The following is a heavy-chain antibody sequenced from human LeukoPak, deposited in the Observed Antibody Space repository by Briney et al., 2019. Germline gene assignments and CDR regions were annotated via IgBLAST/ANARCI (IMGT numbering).Heavy chain of an antibody. CDR1: GGSCSGYY. J-gene: IGHJ4*02. CDR2: INHSGST. CDR3: ATYSRSWLEYYFDY. V-gene: IGHV4-34*01. Sequence: PSETLSLTCAVYGGSCSGYYWSWIRQPPGKGLEGSGEINHSGSTNYNPSLKSRVTISVDTSKNQFSLKLSSGTAADTAVYYCATYSRSWLEYYFDYWGQGTLVTVSS. D-gene: IGHD6-13*01.